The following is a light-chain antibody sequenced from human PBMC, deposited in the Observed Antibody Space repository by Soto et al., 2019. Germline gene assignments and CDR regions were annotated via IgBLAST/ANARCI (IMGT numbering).Light chain of an antibody. Sequence: QTVETQEPSLTVSPGGTVTLTCGSSTGAVTSGHYPYWFQQKPGQAPRTLIYDTTNKHSWTPARFSGSLLGGKAALTLSGAQPEDEADYYCLLFYTDIRVFGGGTKLTVL. CDR1: TGAVTSGHY. CDR3: LLFYTDIRV. J-gene: IGLJ2*01. V-gene: IGLV7-46*01. CDR2: DTT.